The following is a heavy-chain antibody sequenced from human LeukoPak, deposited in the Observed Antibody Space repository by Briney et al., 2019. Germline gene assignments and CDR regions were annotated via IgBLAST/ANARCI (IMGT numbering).Heavy chain of an antibody. J-gene: IGHJ5*02. CDR1: GYSLSSGYY. CDR3: ARDSRAYCGGDCYSSGWLDP. CDR2: IYHSGST. D-gene: IGHD2-21*01. Sequence: PSETLSLTCTVSGYSLSSGYYWGWIRQPPGKGLEWIGSIYHSGSTYYNPSLKRRVTISVDTSKNQFSLKLSSVTAADTAVYYCARDSRAYCGGDCYSSGWLDPWGQGTLVTVSS. V-gene: IGHV4-38-2*02.